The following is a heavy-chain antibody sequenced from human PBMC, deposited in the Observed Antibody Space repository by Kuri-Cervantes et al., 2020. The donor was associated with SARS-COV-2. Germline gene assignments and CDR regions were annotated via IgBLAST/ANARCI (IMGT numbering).Heavy chain of an antibody. J-gene: IGHJ1*01. CDR1: GYSISSGYY. Sequence: SETLSLTCTVSGYSISSGYYWGWVRQPPGKGLEWIGSIYHSRSTYYNPSLMSRVTILVDTSKNQFSLKLRSVTAADTAVYYCARDDRITMIRDWGQGTLVTVSS. CDR3: ARDDRITMIRD. D-gene: IGHD3-10*01. V-gene: IGHV4-38-2*02. CDR2: IYHSRST.